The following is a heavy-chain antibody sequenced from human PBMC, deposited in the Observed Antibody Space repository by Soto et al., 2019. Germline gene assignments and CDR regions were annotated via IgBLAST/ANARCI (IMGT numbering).Heavy chain of an antibody. J-gene: IGHJ5*02. CDR2: INPNRGGT. D-gene: IGHD4-17*01. Sequence: ASVKVSCKASGYTFTGYYMHWVRQAPGQGLEWMGWINPNRGGTNYAQKFQGRVTMTRDTSISTAYMELSRLRSDDTAVYYCARVVMTTVTTWLGEWFDPWGQGTLVTVSS. CDR3: ARVVMTTVTTWLGEWFDP. CDR1: GYTFTGYY. V-gene: IGHV1-2*02.